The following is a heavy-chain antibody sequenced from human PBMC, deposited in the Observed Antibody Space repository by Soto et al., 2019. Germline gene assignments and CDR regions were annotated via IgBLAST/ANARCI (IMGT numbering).Heavy chain of an antibody. D-gene: IGHD5-18*01. Sequence: GSLRLSCVASGFTFSAYSMSWVRQAPGQGLEWVSSITFGSTYIYYTRSVEGRFTISRDDAKNSVHLQMNSLRAEDTAVYYCARDLLEGSGHARQPDYWGQGTLVTVSS. J-gene: IGHJ4*02. CDR1: GFTFSAYS. CDR2: ITFGSTYI. V-gene: IGHV3-21*06. CDR3: ARDLLEGSGHARQPDY.